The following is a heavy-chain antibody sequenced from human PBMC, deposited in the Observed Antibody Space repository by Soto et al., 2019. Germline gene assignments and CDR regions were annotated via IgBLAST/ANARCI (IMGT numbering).Heavy chain of an antibody. J-gene: IGHJ3*02. V-gene: IGHV4-34*01. CDR2: INRMRRT. CDR3: ASKFGELLADAFDI. CDR1: AGSCSDSF. D-gene: IGHD3-10*01. Sequence: AKTLSLTCAVDAGSCSDSFLSWIRQPPGKVREEIGEINRMRRTTNNPSLMSRVTISVDTSKNQFSLKLTSVTAADTVVYYCASKFGELLADAFDIWGQGTVVTVSS.